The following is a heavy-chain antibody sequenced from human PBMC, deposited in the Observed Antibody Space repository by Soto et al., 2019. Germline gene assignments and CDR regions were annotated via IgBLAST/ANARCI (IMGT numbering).Heavy chain of an antibody. Sequence: GGSLRLSCAASGFTFSSYGMHWVRQAPGKGLEWVAVISYDGSNKYYADSVKGRFTISRDNSKNTLYLQMNSLRAEDTAVYYCAKNYYDSSGYRAPYYYGMDVWGQGTTVTVSS. CDR2: ISYDGSNK. CDR1: GFTFSSYG. CDR3: AKNYYDSSGYRAPYYYGMDV. D-gene: IGHD3-22*01. V-gene: IGHV3-30*18. J-gene: IGHJ6*02.